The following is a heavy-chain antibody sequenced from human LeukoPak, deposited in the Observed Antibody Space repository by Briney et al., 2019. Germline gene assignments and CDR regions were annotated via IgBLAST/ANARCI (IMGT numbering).Heavy chain of an antibody. D-gene: IGHD2-2*01. V-gene: IGHV3-53*01. CDR2: IYTGGLT. CDR3: ARDNAPAGGGLDY. Sequence: GGSLRLSCAASGFTVSSNHMTWVRQAPGKGLEWVSEIYTGGLTFYADSVTGRFTISRDNSKNTVYLQMNSLRVEDTARYYCARDNAPAGGGLDYWGQGTLVTVSS. CDR1: GFTVSSNH. J-gene: IGHJ4*02.